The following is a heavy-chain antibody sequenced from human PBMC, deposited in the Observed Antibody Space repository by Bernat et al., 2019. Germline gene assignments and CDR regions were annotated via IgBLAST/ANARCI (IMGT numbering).Heavy chain of an antibody. Sequence: EVQLVESGGGLVKPGGSLRLSCAASGFTFSSYGMNWVRQAPGKGLEWVANIKQDGSEKYYVDSVKGRFTISRDNAKNSLYLQMNSLRAEDTAVYYCARSGQYSSGWYCIDYWGQGTLVTVSS. D-gene: IGHD6-19*01. CDR3: ARSGQYSSGWYCIDY. CDR1: GFTFSSYG. CDR2: IKQDGSEK. J-gene: IGHJ4*02. V-gene: IGHV3-7*03.